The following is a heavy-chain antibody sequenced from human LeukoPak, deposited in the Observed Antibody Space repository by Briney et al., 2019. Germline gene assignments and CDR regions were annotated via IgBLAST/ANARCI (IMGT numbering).Heavy chain of an antibody. D-gene: IGHD4-17*01. CDR2: IYTSGST. J-gene: IGHJ5*02. Sequence: NPSETLSLTCTVSGGSIDTYYWSWIRQPAGKGLEWIGRIYTSGSTNYNPSLKTRVTMSVDTSKNQFSLKLSSVTAADTAVYYCARGPLTVTRGFDPWGQGTLVTVSS. V-gene: IGHV4-4*07. CDR3: ARGPLTVTRGFDP. CDR1: GGSIDTYY.